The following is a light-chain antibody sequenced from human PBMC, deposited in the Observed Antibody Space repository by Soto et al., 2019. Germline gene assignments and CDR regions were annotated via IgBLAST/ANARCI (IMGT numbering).Light chain of an antibody. CDR3: QQYNSYPIT. Sequence: DIPMTQAPSTLSGSVGDRVTITCRASQTISSWLAWYQQKPGKAPKLLIYKASSLESGVPSRFSGSGSGTEFTLTISSLQPDDFATYYCQQYNSYPITFGQGTRLEI. CDR1: QTISSW. CDR2: KAS. J-gene: IGKJ5*01. V-gene: IGKV1-5*03.